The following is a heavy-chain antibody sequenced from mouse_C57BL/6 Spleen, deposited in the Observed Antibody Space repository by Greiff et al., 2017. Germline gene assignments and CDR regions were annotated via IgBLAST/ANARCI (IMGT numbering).Heavy chain of an antibody. CDR3: ASEDYDGVYYAMDY. J-gene: IGHJ4*01. D-gene: IGHD2-4*01. Sequence: EVQGVESGGDLVKPGGSLKLSCAASGFTFSSYGMSWVRQTPDKRLEWVATISSGGSYTYYPDSVKGRITISRDNAKNTLYLQMSSLKSEDTAMYYCASEDYDGVYYAMDYWGQGTSVTVSS. CDR2: ISSGGSYT. CDR1: GFTFSSYG. V-gene: IGHV5-6*01.